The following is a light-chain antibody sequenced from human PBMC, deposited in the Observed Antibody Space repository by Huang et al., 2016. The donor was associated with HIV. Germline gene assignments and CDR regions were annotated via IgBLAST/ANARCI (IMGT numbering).Light chain of an antibody. V-gene: IGKV1-9*01. J-gene: IGKJ3*01. CDR2: AAS. Sequence: IQLTQSPSSLSASVGDRVTITCRASQDISSFLAWYQQKPGKAPKLLIDAASTWESGVPSRFSGSGSGTDFTLTINNLQPEDFAIYYCLQLNSYVGTFGPGTNVDV. CDR1: QDISSF. CDR3: LQLNSYVGT.